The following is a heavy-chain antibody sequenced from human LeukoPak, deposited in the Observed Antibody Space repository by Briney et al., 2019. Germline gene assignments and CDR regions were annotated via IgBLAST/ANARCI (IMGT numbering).Heavy chain of an antibody. CDR1: GFPFSRHA. V-gene: IGHV3-23*01. D-gene: IGHD4/OR15-4a*01. Sequence: RASLRVSRAASGFPFSRHAMSWVRQAPGKRLELVSSISGSGGSTYYADSVQGRFTISRDNSKNTLYLQMSSLRTEDTAVYYCAKDLARANQPCYFDNWGQGTLGTVSS. CDR3: AKDLARANQPCYFDN. J-gene: IGHJ4*02. CDR2: ISGSGGST.